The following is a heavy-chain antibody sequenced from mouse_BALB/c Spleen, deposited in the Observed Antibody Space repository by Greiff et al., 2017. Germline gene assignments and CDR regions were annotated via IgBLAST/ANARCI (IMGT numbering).Heavy chain of an antibody. V-gene: IGHV1S22*01. CDR2: IYPGSGST. Sequence: LQQPGSELVRPGASVKLSCKASGYTFTSYWMHWVKQRPGQGLEWIGNIYPGSGSTNYDEKFKSKATLTVDTSSSTAYMQLSSLTSEDSAVYYYTRGWDDYFDYWGQGTTLTVSS. CDR1: GYTFTSYW. D-gene: IGHD4-1*01. CDR3: TRGWDDYFDY. J-gene: IGHJ2*01.